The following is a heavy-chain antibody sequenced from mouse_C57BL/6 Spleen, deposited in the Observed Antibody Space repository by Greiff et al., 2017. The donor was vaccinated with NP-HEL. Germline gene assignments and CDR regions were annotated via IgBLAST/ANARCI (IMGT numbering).Heavy chain of an antibody. CDR1: GFTFSDYG. Sequence: EVKVVESGGGLVKPGGSLKLSCAASGFTFSDYGMHWVRQAPEKGLEWVAYISSGSSTIYYADTVKGRFTISRDNAKNTLFLQMTSLRSEDTAMYYCARNYDYDGYYYAMDYWGQGTSVTVSS. V-gene: IGHV5-17*01. J-gene: IGHJ4*01. CDR2: ISSGSSTI. CDR3: ARNYDYDGYYYAMDY. D-gene: IGHD2-4*01.